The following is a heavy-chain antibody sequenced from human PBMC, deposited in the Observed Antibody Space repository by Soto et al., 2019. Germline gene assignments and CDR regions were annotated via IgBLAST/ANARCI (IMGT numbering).Heavy chain of an antibody. CDR3: ARDIVVVPAARGFDY. V-gene: IGHV1-3*01. D-gene: IGHD2-2*01. Sequence: GASVKVSCKASGYTFTSYAMHWVRQAPGQRLEWMGWINAGNGNTKYSQKFQGRVTITRDTSASTAYMELSSLRSEDTAVYYCARDIVVVPAARGFDYWGQGTLVTAPQ. CDR1: GYTFTSYA. CDR2: INAGNGNT. J-gene: IGHJ4*02.